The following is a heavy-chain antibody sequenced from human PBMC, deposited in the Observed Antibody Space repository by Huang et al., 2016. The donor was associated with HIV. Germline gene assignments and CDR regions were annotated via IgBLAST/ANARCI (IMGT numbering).Heavy chain of an antibody. V-gene: IGHV3-30*03. CDR3: LPAGHVSHYYYMDV. CDR1: GFSFTSYD. CDR2: VSNDGNEK. Sequence: QGQLVESGGGVVKPGRSLRLSCAASGFSFTSYDMQWVRQVPGKGLEWVSVVSNDGNEKYYADAVKGRFTISRDNFKITLYLQMNSLRTGDTAVYFCLPAGHVSHYYYMDVWGKGTTVIVSS. J-gene: IGHJ6*03.